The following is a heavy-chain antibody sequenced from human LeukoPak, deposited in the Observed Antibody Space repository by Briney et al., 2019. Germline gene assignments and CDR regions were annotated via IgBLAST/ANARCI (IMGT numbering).Heavy chain of an antibody. D-gene: IGHD4-17*01. Sequence: SETLSLTCTVSGDSISSYCWSWIRQPPGKGLEWIGYIYYSGSTNYNPSLKSRVTISVDTFKNQFSLKLNSVTAADTAVYYCARDDGDYLYYWGQGTLFTVSS. CDR3: ARDDGDYLYY. V-gene: IGHV4-59*01. CDR2: IYYSGST. CDR1: GDSISSYC. J-gene: IGHJ4*02.